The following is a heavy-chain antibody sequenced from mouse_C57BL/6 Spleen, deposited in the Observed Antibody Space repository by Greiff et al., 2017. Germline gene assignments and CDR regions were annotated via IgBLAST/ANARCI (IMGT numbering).Heavy chain of an antibody. D-gene: IGHD3-2*02. V-gene: IGHV5-4*01. CDR1: GFTFSSYA. CDR2: ISDGGSYT. CDR3: ARDQGFAY. J-gene: IGHJ3*01. Sequence: EVHLVESGGGLVKPGGSLKLSCAASGFTFSSYAMSWVRQTPEKRLEWVATISDGGSYTYYPANVKGRFTISRDNAKNNLYLQMSHLKSEDTAMYYCARDQGFAYWGQGTLVTVSA.